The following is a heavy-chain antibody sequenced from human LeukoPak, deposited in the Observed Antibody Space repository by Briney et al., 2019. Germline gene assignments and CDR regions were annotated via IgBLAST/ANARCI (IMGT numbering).Heavy chain of an antibody. CDR2: ISSSSSYI. Sequence: GGSLRLFCAASGFTFSSYSMNWVRQAPGKGLEWVSSISSSSSYIYYADSVKGRFTISRDNAKNSLYLQMNSLRAEDTAVYYCARDLSGTIFGVVSNWFDPWGQGTLVTVSS. D-gene: IGHD3-3*01. V-gene: IGHV3-21*01. J-gene: IGHJ5*02. CDR1: GFTFSSYS. CDR3: ARDLSGTIFGVVSNWFDP.